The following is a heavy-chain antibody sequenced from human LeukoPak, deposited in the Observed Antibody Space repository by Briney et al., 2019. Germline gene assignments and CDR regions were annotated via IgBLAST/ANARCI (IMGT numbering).Heavy chain of an antibody. J-gene: IGHJ4*02. CDR3: ARGFQYNWNDAYYFDY. Sequence: ASVKVSCKASGYTFTSYGISWVRQAPGQGLEWMGWISAYNGNTNYAQKLQGRVTITTDESTSTAYMELSSLRSEDTAVYYCARGFQYNWNDAYYFDYRGQGTLVTVSS. V-gene: IGHV1-18*01. CDR1: GYTFTSYG. D-gene: IGHD1-1*01. CDR2: ISAYNGNT.